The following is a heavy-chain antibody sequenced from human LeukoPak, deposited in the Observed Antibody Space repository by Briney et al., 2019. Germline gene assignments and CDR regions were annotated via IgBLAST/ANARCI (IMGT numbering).Heavy chain of an antibody. Sequence: PGGSLRLSCAASGFTFSSYEMNWVRQAPGKGLEWVSYISSSGSTIYYADSVKGRFTISRDNSKNTLYLQMNSLRAEDAAVYYCARLLYRDAFDIWGQGTMVTVSS. CDR3: ARLLYRDAFDI. CDR1: GFTFSSYE. CDR2: ISSSGSTI. J-gene: IGHJ3*02. D-gene: IGHD2-8*01. V-gene: IGHV3-48*03.